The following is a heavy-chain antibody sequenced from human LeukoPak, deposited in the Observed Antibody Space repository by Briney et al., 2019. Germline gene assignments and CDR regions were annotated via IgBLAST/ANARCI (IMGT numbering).Heavy chain of an antibody. D-gene: IGHD2-2*01. J-gene: IGHJ5*02. CDR1: GLTFSSYW. Sequence: LAGGSLRLSCAASGLTFSSYWMSWVRQAPGKGLEWVANIKQDGSEKYYVDSVKGRFTISRDNAKNSLYLQMNSLRAEDTAVYYCARDFPSAYCSSTSCLGWFDPWGQGTLVTVSS. CDR3: ARDFPSAYCSSTSCLGWFDP. CDR2: IKQDGSEK. V-gene: IGHV3-7*01.